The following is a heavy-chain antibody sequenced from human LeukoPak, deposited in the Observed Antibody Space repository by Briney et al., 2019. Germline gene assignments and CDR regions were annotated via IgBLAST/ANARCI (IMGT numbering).Heavy chain of an antibody. CDR1: GGSFSGHY. J-gene: IGHJ4*02. Sequence: SETLSLTCTVSGGSFSGHYWNWIRQPPGKGLEWIGYIYHSGSTKYNPSLKSRVTISVDTSKNQFSLKLSSVTAADTAVYYCARGYSSGLLGYWGQGTLVTVSS. D-gene: IGHD3-22*01. V-gene: IGHV4-59*11. CDR3: ARGYSSGLLGY. CDR2: IYHSGST.